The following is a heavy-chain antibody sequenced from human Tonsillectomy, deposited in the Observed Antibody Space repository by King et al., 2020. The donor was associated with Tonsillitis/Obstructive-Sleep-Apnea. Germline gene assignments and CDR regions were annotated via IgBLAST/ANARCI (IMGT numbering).Heavy chain of an antibody. CDR2: INHSGGT. D-gene: IGHD5-12*01. J-gene: IGHJ4*02. CDR3: ATYDLQRGYEE. Sequence: HVQLQQWGAGLLKPSETLSLTCAVYGGSFSDYYWSWIRQPPGKGLEWIGEINHSGGTNYNPSLKSRVTISVDTSKNQFSLKLSSVTAADTAVYYCATYDLQRGYEEWGQGTLVTVSS. V-gene: IGHV4-34*01. CDR1: GGSFSDYY.